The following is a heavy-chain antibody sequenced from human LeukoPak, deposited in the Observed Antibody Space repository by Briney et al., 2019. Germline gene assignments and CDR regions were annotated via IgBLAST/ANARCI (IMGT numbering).Heavy chain of an antibody. CDR2: IIPIFGTA. D-gene: IGHD2-15*01. CDR3: ARGLMEGYCSGGSCYSPYFDY. V-gene: IGHV1-69*05. CDR1: GGTFSSYA. Sequence: SVKVSCKASGGTFSSYAISWVRQAPGQGLEWMGRIIPIFGTANYAQKFQGRVTITTDESTSTAYMELSSLRSEDTAVYYCARGLMEGYCSGGSCYSPYFDYWGQGTLVTVSS. J-gene: IGHJ4*02.